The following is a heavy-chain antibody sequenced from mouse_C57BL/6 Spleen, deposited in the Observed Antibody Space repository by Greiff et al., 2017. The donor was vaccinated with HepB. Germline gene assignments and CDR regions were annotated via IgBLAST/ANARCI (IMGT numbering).Heavy chain of an antibody. Sequence: QVQLQQSGAELVKPGASVKISCKASGYAFSSYWMNWVKQRPGKGLEWIGQIYPGDGDTNYNGKFKGKATLTADKSSSTAYMQLSSLTSEDSAVYFCAREGNGNSSMDYWGQGTSVTVSS. CDR1: GYAFSSYW. V-gene: IGHV1-80*01. D-gene: IGHD2-1*01. CDR2: IYPGDGDT. J-gene: IGHJ4*01. CDR3: AREGNGNSSMDY.